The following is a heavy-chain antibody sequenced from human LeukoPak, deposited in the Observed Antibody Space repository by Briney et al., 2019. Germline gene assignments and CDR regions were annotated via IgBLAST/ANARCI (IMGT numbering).Heavy chain of an antibody. J-gene: IGHJ4*02. CDR1: GFTFSSYG. V-gene: IGHV3-30*18. Sequence: GRSLRLSCAASGFTFSSYGMHWVRQAPGKGLEWVAVISYDGSNKYYADSVKGRFTISRDNSKNTLHLQMNSLRAEDTAVYFCAKGEDYWGQGTLVTVSS. CDR2: ISYDGSNK. CDR3: AKGEDY.